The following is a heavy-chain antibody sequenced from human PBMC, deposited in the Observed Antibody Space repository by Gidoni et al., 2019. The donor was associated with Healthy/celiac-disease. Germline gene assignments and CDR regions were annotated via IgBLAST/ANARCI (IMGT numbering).Heavy chain of an antibody. CDR1: GGSFSGYY. D-gene: IGHD6-13*01. J-gene: IGHJ1*01. CDR3: ARDGFKSFLNPGIAAAGTRYFQH. Sequence: QVQLQQWGAGLLKPSETLSLTCAVYGGSFSGYYWSWIRPPPGKGLEWIGEINHSGSTNYTPYLKSRVTISVDTSKNQFSLKLSSVTAADTAVYYCARDGFKSFLNPGIAAAGTRYFQHWGQGTLVTVSS. CDR2: INHSGST. V-gene: IGHV4-34*01.